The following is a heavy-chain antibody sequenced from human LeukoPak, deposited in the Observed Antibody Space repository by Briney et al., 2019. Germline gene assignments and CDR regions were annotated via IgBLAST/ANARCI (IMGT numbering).Heavy chain of an antibody. V-gene: IGHV4-34*01. CDR3: ARGRVPAAPYYYYYMDV. J-gene: IGHJ6*03. D-gene: IGHD2-2*01. CDR2: INHSGGT. CDR1: GGSFSGYY. Sequence: SETLSLTCAVYGGSFSGYYWSWIRQPPGKGLEWIGEINHSGGTNYNPSLRSRVTISVDTSKNQFSLKLSSVTAADTAVYYCARGRVPAAPYYYYYMDVWGKGTTVTVSS.